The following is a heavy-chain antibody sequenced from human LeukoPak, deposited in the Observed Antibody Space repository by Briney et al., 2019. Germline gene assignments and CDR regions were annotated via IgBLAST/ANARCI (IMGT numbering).Heavy chain of an antibody. CDR2: IGSSGSTI. CDR3: AAMGSGWYFDY. J-gene: IGHJ4*02. V-gene: IGHV3-11*04. Sequence: KSGGSLRLSCAASGFTFSDYYMSWIRQAPGEGLEWVSYIGSSGSTIYYADSVKGRFTISRDNAKNSLYLQMNSLRAEDTAVYYCAAMGSGWYFDYWGQGTLVTVSS. CDR1: GFTFSDYY. D-gene: IGHD6-19*01.